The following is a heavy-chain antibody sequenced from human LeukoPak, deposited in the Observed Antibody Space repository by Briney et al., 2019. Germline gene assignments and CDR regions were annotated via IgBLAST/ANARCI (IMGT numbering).Heavy chain of an antibody. CDR2: INHSGST. CDR3: ARVRPSRPTPYYYYMDV. CDR1: GGSISSYY. J-gene: IGHJ6*03. Sequence: PSETLSLTCSVSGGSISSYYWSWIRQPPGKGLEWIGEINHSGSTNYNPSLKSRVTISVDTSKNQFSLKLSSVTAADTAVYYCARVRPSRPTPYYYYMDVWGKGTTVTVSS. V-gene: IGHV4-34*01.